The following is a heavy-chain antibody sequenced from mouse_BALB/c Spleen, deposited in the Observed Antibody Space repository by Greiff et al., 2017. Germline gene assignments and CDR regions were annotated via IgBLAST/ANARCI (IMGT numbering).Heavy chain of an antibody. V-gene: IGHV5-17*02. Sequence: EVQRVESGGGLVQPGGSRKLSCAASGFTFSSFGMHWVRQAPEKGLEWVAYISSGSSTIYYADTVKGRFTISRDNPKNTLFLQMTSLRSEDTAMYYCARDSSRYAMDYWGQGTSVTVSS. J-gene: IGHJ4*01. CDR3: ARDSSRYAMDY. CDR2: ISSGSSTI. CDR1: GFTFSSFG.